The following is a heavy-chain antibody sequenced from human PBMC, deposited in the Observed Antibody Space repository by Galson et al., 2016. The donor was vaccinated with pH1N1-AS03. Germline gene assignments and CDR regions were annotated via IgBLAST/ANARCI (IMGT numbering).Heavy chain of an antibody. D-gene: IGHD3-10*02. CDR2: ISPSGRNI. J-gene: IGHJ6*02. CDR1: GFTFSNFE. CDR3: ASCCSANNYYYGVDV. Sequence: SLRLSCAASGFTFSNFEFNWVRQAPGKGLEWVAHISPSGRNIYYADSVKGRFIISRDTAKNSLYLQMNNLRAEDTALSFCASCCSANNYYYGVDVWGQGTTVTVSS. V-gene: IGHV3-48*03.